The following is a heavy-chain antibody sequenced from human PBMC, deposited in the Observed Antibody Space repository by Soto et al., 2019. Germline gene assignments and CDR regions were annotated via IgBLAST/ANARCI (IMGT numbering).Heavy chain of an antibody. CDR2: IWYDGSNK. J-gene: IGHJ4*02. CDR3: ARDRDPLRPVYYYDSSGYYPAGE. Sequence: GGSLRLSCAASGFTFSSYGMHWVRQAPGKGLEWVAVIWYDGSNKYYADSVKGRFTISRDNSKNTLYLQMNSLRAEDTAVYYCARDRDPLRPVYYYDSSGYYPAGEWGQGTLVTVSS. CDR1: GFTFSSYG. V-gene: IGHV3-33*01. D-gene: IGHD3-22*01.